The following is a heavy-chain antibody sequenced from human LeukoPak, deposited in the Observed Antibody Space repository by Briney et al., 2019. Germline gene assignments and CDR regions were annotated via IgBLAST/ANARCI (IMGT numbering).Heavy chain of an antibody. CDR3: ARASSGSFYYFDY. CDR2: INNSGST. V-gene: IGHV4-4*07. CDR1: RGSISSYY. Sequence: PSETLSLTCTVSRGSISSYYWSWIRQPAGKGLEWIGRINNSGSTKYNPSLKSRATMSVDMSKNQFSLKMTSVTAADTAVYYCARASSGSFYYFDYWGQGTPVTVSS. J-gene: IGHJ4*02. D-gene: IGHD3-22*01.